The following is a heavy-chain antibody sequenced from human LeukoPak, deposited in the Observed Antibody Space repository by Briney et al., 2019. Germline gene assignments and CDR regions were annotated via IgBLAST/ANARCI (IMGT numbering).Heavy chain of an antibody. J-gene: IGHJ4*02. Sequence: GESLKISCKGSGYRFTTSWIGWVRQTSGKGPEWVGIICPGDSETTYSPSFQGQVTISADKSINTAYLQWSSLKASDTAMYYCARPSYYGSTGFYYLDYWGQGTLVTVSS. CDR3: ARPSYYGSTGFYYLDY. V-gene: IGHV5-51*01. D-gene: IGHD3-22*01. CDR1: GYRFTTSW. CDR2: ICPGDSET.